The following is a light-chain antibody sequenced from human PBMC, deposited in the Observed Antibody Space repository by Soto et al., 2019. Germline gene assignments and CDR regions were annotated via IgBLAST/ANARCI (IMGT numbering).Light chain of an antibody. Sequence: IGSYQSASTVSVSPGERATLSCRASQSVSSNLAWYQQKPGQAPRLLIYGASTRATGIPARFSGSGSGTEFTLTISSLQSEDFAVYYCKQYVHWPPGTFGQGTKVDIK. CDR1: QSVSSN. V-gene: IGKV3-15*01. CDR3: KQYVHWPPGT. CDR2: GAS. J-gene: IGKJ1*01.